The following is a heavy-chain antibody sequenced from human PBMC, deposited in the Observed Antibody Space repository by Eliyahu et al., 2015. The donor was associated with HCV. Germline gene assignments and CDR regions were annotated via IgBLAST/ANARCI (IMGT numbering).Heavy chain of an antibody. D-gene: IGHD1-14*01. V-gene: IGHV3-74*01. J-gene: IGHJ2*01. CDR2: IDSDGSIT. Sequence: EAQLVESGGXLVQXXGSLXLSXXXSGFIFSXYRMHWVRQTPGKGLVWVSRIDSDGSITTYADSLKGRFTISRDNAKNTLYLQMNSLRAEDTAVYFCARDRNLRYFDLWGRGTLVTVSS. CDR3: ARDRNLRYFDL. CDR1: GFIFSXYR.